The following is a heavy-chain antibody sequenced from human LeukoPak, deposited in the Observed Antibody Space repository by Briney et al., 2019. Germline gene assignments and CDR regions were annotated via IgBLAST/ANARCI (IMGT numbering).Heavy chain of an antibody. CDR3: TREFHSGYDGTNDY. V-gene: IGHV3-53*01. J-gene: IGHJ4*02. CDR1: GFTVSSNY. CDR2: IYSGGST. Sequence: QAGGSLRLSCAASGFTVSSNYMSWVRQAPWKGLEWVSVIYSGGSTYYADSVKGRFTISRDNSKNTLYLQMNSLRAEDTAVYYCTREFHSGYDGTNDYWGQGTLVTVSS. D-gene: IGHD5-12*01.